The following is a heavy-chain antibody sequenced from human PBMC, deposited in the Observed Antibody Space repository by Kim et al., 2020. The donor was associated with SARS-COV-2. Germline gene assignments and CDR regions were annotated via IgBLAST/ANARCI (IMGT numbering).Heavy chain of an antibody. CDR1: GYSFTSYW. CDR2: IYPGDSDT. D-gene: IGHD2-2*01. J-gene: IGHJ3*02. CDR3: AGGLESGTTGTTGEIASENVVVPAARVGAFDI. V-gene: IGHV5-51*01. Sequence: GESLKISCKGSGYSFTSYWIGWVRQMPGKGLEWMGIIYPGDSDTRYSPSFQGQVTISADKSISTAYLQWSSLKASDTAMYYCAGGLESGTTGTTGEIASENVVVPAARVGAFDIWGQGTMVTVSS.